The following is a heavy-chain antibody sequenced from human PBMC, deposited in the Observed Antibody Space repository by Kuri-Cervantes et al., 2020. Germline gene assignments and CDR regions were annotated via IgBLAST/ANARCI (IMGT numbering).Heavy chain of an antibody. CDR3: ARGTAVAGTIDY. V-gene: IGHV4-39*07. D-gene: IGHD6-19*01. Sequence: GSLRLSCTVSGGSISSSSSYWGWIRQPPGKGLEWIGSIYYSGSTYYNPSLKSRVTISVDTSKNQFSLKLSSVTAADTAVYYCARGTAVAGTIDYWGQGTLVTVSS. CDR1: GGSISSSSSY. CDR2: IYYSGST. J-gene: IGHJ4*02.